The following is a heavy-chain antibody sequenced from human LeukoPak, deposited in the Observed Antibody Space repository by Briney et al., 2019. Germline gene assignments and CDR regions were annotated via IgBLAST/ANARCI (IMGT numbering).Heavy chain of an antibody. Sequence: GGSLRLSCAASGFTFGDHAMTWVRQVPGKGLEWVPGISGRGGTTYSADYLKGRFTVSRDNSKNTLHLQMNDLRAEDTAEYFCAKGGYCGGTNCYFYYMDVWGKGTTVTVSS. CDR2: ISGRGGTT. V-gene: IGHV3-23*01. CDR1: GFTFGDHA. D-gene: IGHD2-2*01. J-gene: IGHJ6*03. CDR3: AKGGYCGGTNCYFYYMDV.